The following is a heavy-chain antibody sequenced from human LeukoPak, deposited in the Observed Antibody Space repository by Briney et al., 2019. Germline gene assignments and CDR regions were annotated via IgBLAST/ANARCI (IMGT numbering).Heavy chain of an antibody. Sequence: ASVTVSCKASGYTFTNYYMHWVRQAPGQGLEWMGIINPTGGSTTYAQKFQGRVTMTRDTSTSTVYMELSSLRSEDTAVYYCARADAYGDYDYWGQGTLVTVSS. V-gene: IGHV1-46*01. CDR1: GYTFTNYY. CDR3: ARADAYGDYDY. CDR2: INPTGGST. D-gene: IGHD4-17*01. J-gene: IGHJ4*02.